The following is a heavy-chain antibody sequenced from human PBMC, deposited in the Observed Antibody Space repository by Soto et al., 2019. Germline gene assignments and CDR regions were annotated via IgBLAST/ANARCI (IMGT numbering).Heavy chain of an antibody. Sequence: PVGSLRLSCTESGFTFSSYAMSWVRQAPGKELEWVSTISGNSGKTNYAESVKGRFSISRDNSKNTVHLQLDSLRAEDTAVYFCAKLGFVLMELYYFHQWGHGTLVTVSS. V-gene: IGHV3-23*01. CDR2: ISGNSGKT. CDR1: GFTFSSYA. CDR3: AKLGFVLMELYYFHQ. D-gene: IGHD2-8*01. J-gene: IGHJ4*01.